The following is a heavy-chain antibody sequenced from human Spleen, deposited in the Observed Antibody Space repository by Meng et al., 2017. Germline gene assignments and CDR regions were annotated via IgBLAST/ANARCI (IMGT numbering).Heavy chain of an antibody. D-gene: IGHD3-10*01. V-gene: IGHV4-4*07. CDR1: GGSISTFH. J-gene: IGHJ4*02. Sequence: QVQLQESGPKLVKPSETRSLTCTVSGGSISTFHCGWIRQPAGKGLEYIGRIYTSGSTNYNPSLKSRFTMSVDTSKNQFSLKLYSVTAADTAVYYCAVEDSSGGYWGQGTLVTVFS. CDR2: IYTSGST. CDR3: AVEDSSGGY.